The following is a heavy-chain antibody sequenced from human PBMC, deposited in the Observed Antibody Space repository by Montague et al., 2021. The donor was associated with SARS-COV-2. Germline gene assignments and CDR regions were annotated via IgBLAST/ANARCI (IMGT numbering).Heavy chain of an antibody. V-gene: IGHV4-31*03. CDR3: ARGGFYDCAATSSTTTDAFDI. Sequence: TLSLTCSVSGDSIGSGGFYCTWIRHLPGKGPEWLGNIYHSGSTYFNPSLRSRLTMSVDTSKQHFSLNLTSVTAADTAVYYCARGGFYDCAATSSTTTDAFDIWGQGKMVTVSS. CDR2: IYHSGST. D-gene: IGHD4/OR15-4a*01. CDR1: GDSIGSGGFY. J-gene: IGHJ3*02.